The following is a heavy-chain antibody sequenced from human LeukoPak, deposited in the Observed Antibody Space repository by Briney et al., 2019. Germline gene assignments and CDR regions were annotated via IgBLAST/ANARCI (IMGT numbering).Heavy chain of an antibody. Sequence: PGGSLRLSCAASGFTFSTYAMSWVRQIPGKGLEWVSAISGIDDGTYYADSVKGRFTISRDNSRNTLYLQMNTLRAEDTAVYFCAKSPVSSCRGSFCYPLDYWGQGNLVTVSS. J-gene: IGHJ4*02. CDR1: GFTFSTYA. CDR2: ISGIDDGT. CDR3: AKSPVSSCRGSFCYPLDY. V-gene: IGHV3-23*01. D-gene: IGHD2-15*01.